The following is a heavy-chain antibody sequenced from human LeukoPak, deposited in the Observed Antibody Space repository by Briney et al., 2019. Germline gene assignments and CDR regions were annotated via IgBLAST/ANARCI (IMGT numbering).Heavy chain of an antibody. CDR1: GFTFSSYE. Sequence: PGGSLRLSCAASGFTFSSYEMNWVRQAPGKGLERVSYISSSGSTIYYADSVKGRFTISRDNSKNSLYLQMNSLRAEDTAVYYCAREWELLRGGFDYWGQGTLVTVSS. J-gene: IGHJ4*02. V-gene: IGHV3-48*03. D-gene: IGHD1-26*01. CDR2: ISSSGSTI. CDR3: AREWELLRGGFDY.